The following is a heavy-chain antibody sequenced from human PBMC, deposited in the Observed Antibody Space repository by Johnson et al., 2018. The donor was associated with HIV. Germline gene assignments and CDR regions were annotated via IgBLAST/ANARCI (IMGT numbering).Heavy chain of an antibody. Sequence: QVQLVESGGGVVQPGRSLRLFCAASGFTFSSYGMHWVRQAPGKGLEWVAVISYDGSNKYYEDSVKGRFTISRDKSKNTLYLQMNSLRAEDTAVYYCALYPPDAFDIWGQGTMVTVSS. D-gene: IGHD5/OR15-5a*01. V-gene: IGHV3-30*03. CDR2: ISYDGSNK. J-gene: IGHJ3*02. CDR1: GFTFSSYG. CDR3: ALYPPDAFDI.